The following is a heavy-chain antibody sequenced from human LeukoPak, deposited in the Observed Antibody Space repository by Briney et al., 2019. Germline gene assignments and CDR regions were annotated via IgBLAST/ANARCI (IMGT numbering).Heavy chain of an antibody. CDR2: IIPIFGIA. CDR1: GGPFSSYA. V-gene: IGHV1-69*04. J-gene: IGHJ6*02. CDR3: ARGTTSEIFGVVLSYYYYGMDV. D-gene: IGHD3-3*01. Sequence: SVKVSCKASGGPFSSYAISWVRQAPGQGLEWMGRIIPIFGIANYAQKFQGRVTITADKSTSTAYMELSSLRSEDTAVYYCARGTTSEIFGVVLSYYYYGMDVWGQGTTVTVSS.